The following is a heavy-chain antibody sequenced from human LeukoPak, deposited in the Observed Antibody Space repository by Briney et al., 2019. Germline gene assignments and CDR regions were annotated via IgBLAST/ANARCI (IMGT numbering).Heavy chain of an antibody. J-gene: IGHJ4*02. V-gene: IGHV3-74*01. Sequence: GGSLRLSCAASGFTFSNYWMHWVRQAPGKGLVWVSRINSDGSTTTYADSVKGRFTISRDNAKNRLYLQMNSLRAEDTAVYYCARDKSPRAYYGSGNGDYWGQGTLVTVSS. D-gene: IGHD3-10*01. CDR2: INSDGSTT. CDR1: GFTFSNYW. CDR3: ARDKSPRAYYGSGNGDY.